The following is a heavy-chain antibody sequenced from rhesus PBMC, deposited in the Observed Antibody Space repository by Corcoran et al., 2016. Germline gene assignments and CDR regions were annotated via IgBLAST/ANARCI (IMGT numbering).Heavy chain of an antibody. Sequence: QVQLQESGPGLVKPSETLSLTCAVSGGSISSSHWWSWIRQPPGKGLEGIGRIPGSGGSTSYNPSLKSRVTISTDTSKKQFSLKLSSVTAADTAVYYCARTRGDNRFDVWGPGVLVTVSS. CDR3: ARTRGDNRFDV. CDR1: GGSISSSHW. CDR2: IPGSGGST. V-gene: IGHV4-92*01. J-gene: IGHJ5-1*01.